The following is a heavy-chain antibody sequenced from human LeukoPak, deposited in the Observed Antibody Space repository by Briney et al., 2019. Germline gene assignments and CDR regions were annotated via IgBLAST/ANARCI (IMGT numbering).Heavy chain of an antibody. D-gene: IGHD4-17*01. CDR3: ASITVTTLVDYYYYMDV. CDR1: GYTFTGYY. CDR2: INPNSGGT. J-gene: IGHJ6*03. V-gene: IGHV1-2*02. Sequence: ASVKVSCTASGYTFTGYYMHWVRQAPGQGLEWMGWINPNSGGTNYAQKFQGRVTMTRDTSISTAYMELSRLRSDDTAVYYCASITVTTLVDYYYYMDVWGKGTTVTVSS.